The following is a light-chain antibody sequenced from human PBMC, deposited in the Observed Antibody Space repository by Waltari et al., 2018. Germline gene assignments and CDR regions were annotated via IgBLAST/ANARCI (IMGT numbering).Light chain of an antibody. CDR1: SRDVGRYNF. J-gene: IGLJ2*01. V-gene: IGLV2-8*01. CDR3: TSYAISDTLV. Sequence: QSALTQPPSASGSPGQSVTISCTGTSRDVGRYNFVSLYQQPPGRAPKLIIFEVSKPPAGIPGRFSCSKSGNTASLTVSGLQAEDEADYYCTSYAISDTLVIGGGTKVTVL. CDR2: EVS.